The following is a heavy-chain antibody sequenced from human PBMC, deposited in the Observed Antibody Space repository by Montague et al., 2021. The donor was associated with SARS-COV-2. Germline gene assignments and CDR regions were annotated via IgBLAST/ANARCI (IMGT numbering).Heavy chain of an antibody. CDR2: AYYVPST. D-gene: IGHD3-16*01. Sequence: SETLSLTCSVSGDSISSYYYNWIRQTPGKGLEWIGYAYYVPSTXXANTXXXPSLKRRVTISLDTSENQFSLKLSSVTAADTAVYYCARTWRFGQSYGLDTWGQGTMVTVSS. CDR1: GDSISSYY. V-gene: IGHV4-59*01. J-gene: IGHJ3*02. CDR3: ARTWRFGQSYGLDT.